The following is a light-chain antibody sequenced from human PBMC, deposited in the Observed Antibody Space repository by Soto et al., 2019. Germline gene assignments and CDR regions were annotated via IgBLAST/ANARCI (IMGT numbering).Light chain of an antibody. CDR3: QQSYMDPIT. CDR2: GAS. V-gene: IGKV3D-15*01. CDR1: QSVSSN. J-gene: IGKJ5*01. Sequence: IVMTQSPATLSVSPGERATVSCRASQSVSSNLAWYQQKPGQAPRLLIYGASNRATGIPDRFSGSGGGTDFTLSISSVQPEDFATYFCQQSYMDPITFGQGTRLEIK.